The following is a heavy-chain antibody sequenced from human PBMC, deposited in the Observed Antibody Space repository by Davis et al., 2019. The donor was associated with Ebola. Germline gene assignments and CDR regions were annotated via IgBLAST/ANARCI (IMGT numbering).Heavy chain of an antibody. J-gene: IGHJ4*02. Sequence: HSQTLSLTCAISGDSVSGGSGAWNWIRQSPSRGLEWLGRTYYYRSKWFNDYAASLKSRITITPDTSKNQLSLQLNSVTPEDTAVYYCARGWLRSKFDYWGQGTLVTVSS. CDR3: ARGWLRSKFDY. D-gene: IGHD5-12*01. CDR2: TYYYRSKWFN. CDR1: GDSVSGGSGA. V-gene: IGHV6-1*01.